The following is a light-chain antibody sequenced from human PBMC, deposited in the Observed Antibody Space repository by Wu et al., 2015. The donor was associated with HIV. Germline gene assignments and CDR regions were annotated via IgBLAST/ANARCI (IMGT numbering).Light chain of an antibody. CDR2: KAS. J-gene: IGKJ1*01. CDR3: QQYNSYPT. Sequence: IQLTQSPSTLSASVGDRVTITCRASQSINVWLAWYQQKPGKAPKLLIYKASTLESGVPSRFSGSGSGTQFTLTISSLQPDDFATYYCQQYNSYPTFGQGTKVEIK. CDR1: QSINVW. V-gene: IGKV1-5*03.